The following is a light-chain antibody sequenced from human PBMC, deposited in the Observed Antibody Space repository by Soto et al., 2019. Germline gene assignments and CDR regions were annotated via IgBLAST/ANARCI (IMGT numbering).Light chain of an antibody. CDR3: KQSSAVPLT. CDR2: AVS. CDR1: QGINNW. J-gene: IGKJ4*01. Sequence: DIQMTQSTSSVSASVGVRVTITCRASQGINNWLAWYQQKSGKAPELLIYAVSYLQSGVPSRFSGSVSWTDFTLTISSLLPEDFATYFWKQSSAVPLTFGGGTKVDIK. V-gene: IGKV1-12*01.